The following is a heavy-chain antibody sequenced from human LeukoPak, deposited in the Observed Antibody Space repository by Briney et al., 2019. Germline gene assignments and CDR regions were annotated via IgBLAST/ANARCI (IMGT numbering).Heavy chain of an antibody. D-gene: IGHD3-9*01. V-gene: IGHV4-30-4*01. J-gene: IGHJ6*02. CDR3: ARAPYDILTPPYYYGMDV. CDR1: GGSISSGDYY. CDR2: IYYSGSA. Sequence: PSETLCLTCTVSGGSISSGDYYWSWVRQPPGKGLEWIGYIYYSGSAYYNPSLKSRVTISVDASKNQFSLKLSSVTAADTAVYYCARAPYDILTPPYYYGMDVWGQGTTVTVSS.